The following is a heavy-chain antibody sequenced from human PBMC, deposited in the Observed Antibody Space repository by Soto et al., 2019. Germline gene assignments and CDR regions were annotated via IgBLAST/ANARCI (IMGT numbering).Heavy chain of an antibody. V-gene: IGHV2-5*02. CDR1: GFSLSTSGVG. J-gene: IGHJ4*02. CDR2: LYWDDDK. CDR3: ARTRVTWGSRGLVDY. D-gene: IGHD3-10*01. Sequence: QITLKESGPTLVKPTQTRTLTCTFSGFSLSTSGVGVGWIRQPPGKALEWLAFLYWDDDKRYSPSLKSRLTNTKATSKNHVLLTMANMDPVDTATYYCARTRVTWGSRGLVDYWGQGTLVSVAS.